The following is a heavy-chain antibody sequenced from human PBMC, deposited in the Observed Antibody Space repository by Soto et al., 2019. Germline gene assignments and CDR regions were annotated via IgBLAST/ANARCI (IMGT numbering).Heavy chain of an antibody. CDR3: ARTPYSTSWYYFDF. CDR1: GFSLSTSGVG. J-gene: IGHJ4*02. CDR2: IYWDDDK. D-gene: IGHD2-2*01. Sequence: ESGPTLVNPTQTLTLTCTFSGFSLSTSGVGVGWIRQPPGKALEWLALIYWDDDKYYSTSLKTRLTISKDTSKNQVVLTMTNMDPADTATYYCARTPYSTSWYYFDFWGQGILVTVSS. V-gene: IGHV2-70*12.